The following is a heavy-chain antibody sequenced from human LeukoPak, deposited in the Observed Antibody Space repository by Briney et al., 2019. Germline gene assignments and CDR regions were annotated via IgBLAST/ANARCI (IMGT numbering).Heavy chain of an antibody. CDR1: GGSISNYY. CDR3: ARTTRYYYDSSGYYDRFDS. J-gene: IGHJ4*02. CDR2: IYSSGST. D-gene: IGHD3-22*01. Sequence: SETLSLTCTVSGGSISNYYWSWIRQPPGKGLEWVGYIYSSGSTNYNPSLKSRVTISVDTSKNQFSLKLSSVTAADTAVYYCARTTRYYYDSSGYYDRFDSWGQGTLVTVSS. V-gene: IGHV4-59*01.